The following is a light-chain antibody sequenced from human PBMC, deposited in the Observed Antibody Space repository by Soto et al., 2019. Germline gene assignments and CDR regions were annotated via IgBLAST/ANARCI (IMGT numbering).Light chain of an antibody. CDR3: QKYNSFWT. Sequence: DIQMTQSPSTLSASVGDRVTISCRASQTISNWLAWYQQKPGKAPKLLIYDASRLESGVPSMFSGSGSGTEFTLTISSLQPEDFATYYCQKYNSFWTFGQGTKVEIK. CDR2: DAS. CDR1: QTISNW. V-gene: IGKV1-5*01. J-gene: IGKJ1*01.